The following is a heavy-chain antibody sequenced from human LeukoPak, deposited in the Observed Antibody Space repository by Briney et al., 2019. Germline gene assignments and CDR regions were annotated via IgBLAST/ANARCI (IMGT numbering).Heavy chain of an antibody. CDR1: GFRVRSDH. J-gene: IGHJ4*02. Sequence: GGSLRLSCAASGFRVRSDHMNWVRQAPGKGLEWVSLFHTDGNIYYADSVKGRFIIFRDDSNNTVYLQMNSLRAEDTAVYYCAKGRGGDWGQGTLVTVSS. CDR3: AKGRGGD. V-gene: IGHV3-53*01. CDR2: FHTDGNI. D-gene: IGHD3-10*01.